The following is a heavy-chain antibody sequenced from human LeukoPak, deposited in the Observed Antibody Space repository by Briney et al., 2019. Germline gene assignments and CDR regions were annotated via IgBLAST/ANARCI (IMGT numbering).Heavy chain of an antibody. CDR2: ISGNGGST. J-gene: IGHJ4*02. Sequence: GGSLRLSCAASGFTFSSYAMSWVRQAPGKGLEWVSAISGNGGSTYYADSVKGRFTISRDNSKSTLYLQMNSLRAEDTAVYYCAKDLGRSGWSDFDYWGQGTLVTVSS. V-gene: IGHV3-23*01. D-gene: IGHD6-19*01. CDR3: AKDLGRSGWSDFDY. CDR1: GFTFSSYA.